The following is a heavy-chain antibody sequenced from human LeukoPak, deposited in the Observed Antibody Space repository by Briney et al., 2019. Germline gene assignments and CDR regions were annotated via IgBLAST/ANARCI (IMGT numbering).Heavy chain of an antibody. Sequence: GESLKISCKGSGYSFTSYWIAWVRQMPGKGLEWMGIIYPGDSDTRYSPSFQGQVTISADKSISTAYLQWSSLKASDTAMYYCARHMGNYYGSGSIDFDPWGQGTLVTVSS. CDR2: IYPGDSDT. J-gene: IGHJ5*02. V-gene: IGHV5-51*01. CDR1: GYSFTSYW. D-gene: IGHD3-10*01. CDR3: ARHMGNYYGSGSIDFDP.